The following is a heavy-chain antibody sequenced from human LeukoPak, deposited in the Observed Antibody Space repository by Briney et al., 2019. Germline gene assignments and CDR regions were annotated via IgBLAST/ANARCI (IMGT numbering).Heavy chain of an antibody. J-gene: IGHJ4*02. CDR2: ITSSSSL. CDR1: GFTFSSYG. D-gene: IGHD3-3*01. Sequence: PGGSLRLSCTASGFTFSSYGMNWVRQAPGKGLEWVSSITSSSSLYYADSVKGRFAVSRDNAKNSLYLEMNSLRVEDTAVYYCANVRVAYWGQGTLVTVSS. V-gene: IGHV3-21*01. CDR3: ANVRVAY.